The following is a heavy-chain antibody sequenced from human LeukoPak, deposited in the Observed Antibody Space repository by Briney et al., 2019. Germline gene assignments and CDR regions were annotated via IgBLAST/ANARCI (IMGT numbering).Heavy chain of an antibody. Sequence: GASVKVSCKASGYTFTSYGISWVRQAPGQGLEWMGWISAYNGNTNYAQKLRGRVTMTTDTSTSTAYMELRSLRSDDTAVYYCARVKIVDYDILTGYSHGYWYFDLWGRGTLVTVSS. D-gene: IGHD3-9*01. J-gene: IGHJ2*01. CDR3: ARVKIVDYDILTGYSHGYWYFDL. CDR1: GYTFTSYG. CDR2: ISAYNGNT. V-gene: IGHV1-18*01.